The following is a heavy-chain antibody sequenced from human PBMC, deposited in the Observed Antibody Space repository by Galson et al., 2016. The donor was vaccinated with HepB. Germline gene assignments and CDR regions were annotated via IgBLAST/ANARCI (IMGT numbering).Heavy chain of an antibody. D-gene: IGHD6-19*01. Sequence: MHWVRQAPGKGLEWVAVISYAGSDKKYADSVKGRFTISRDNSKNTLYLHMNSLRAEDTAVYYCAKERVAVAVAYYYYGMDVWGQGTTVTVSS. J-gene: IGHJ6*02. CDR2: ISYAGSDK. CDR3: AKERVAVAVAYYYYGMDV. V-gene: IGHV3-30*18.